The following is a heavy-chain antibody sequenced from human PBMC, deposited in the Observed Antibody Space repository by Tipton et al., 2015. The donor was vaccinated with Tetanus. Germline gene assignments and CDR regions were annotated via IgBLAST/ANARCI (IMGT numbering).Heavy chain of an antibody. CDR1: GGSFSGYY. CDR3: ASDYSGVPYFDY. J-gene: IGHJ4*02. D-gene: IGHD5-12*01. CDR2: INHSGST. Sequence: LRLSCAVYGGSFSGYYWSWIRQPPGKGLEWIGEINHSGSTNYNPSLKSRVTISVDTSKNQFSLKLSSVTAADTAVYYCASDYSGVPYFDYWGQGTLVTVSS. V-gene: IGHV4-34*09.